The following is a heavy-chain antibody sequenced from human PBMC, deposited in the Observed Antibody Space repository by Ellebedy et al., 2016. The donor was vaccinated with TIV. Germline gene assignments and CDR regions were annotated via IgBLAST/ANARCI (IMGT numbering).Heavy chain of an antibody. CDR1: GFTFSSYS. Sequence: PGGSLRLSCAASGFTFSSYSMNWVRQAPGKGLEWVSYITSSSSTMYYADSVKGRFTISRDNAKNSLYLQMNSLRAEDTAVYYCARDKVDCSGVSCYVDYWGQGTLVTVSS. CDR3: ARDKVDCSGVSCYVDY. J-gene: IGHJ4*02. D-gene: IGHD2-15*01. CDR2: ITSSSSTM. V-gene: IGHV3-48*04.